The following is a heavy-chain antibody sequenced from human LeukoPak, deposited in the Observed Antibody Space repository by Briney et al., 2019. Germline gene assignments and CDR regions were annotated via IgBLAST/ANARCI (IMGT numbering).Heavy chain of an antibody. CDR3: ARDAQWELRAFDV. CDR2: IIPVFDRP. V-gene: IGHV1-69*06. J-gene: IGHJ3*01. CDR1: GYTFTSYY. D-gene: IGHD1-7*01. Sequence: SVKVSCKASGYTFTSYYMHWVRQAPGQGLEWMGGIIPVFDRPNYAQKFEGRVTITADKSTNTTYMEISRLTSDDTAVYYCARDAQWELRAFDVWGRGTMVIVSS.